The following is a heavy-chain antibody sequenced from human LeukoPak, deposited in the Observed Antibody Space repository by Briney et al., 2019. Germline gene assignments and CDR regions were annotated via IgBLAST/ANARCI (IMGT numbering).Heavy chain of an antibody. J-gene: IGHJ5*02. CDR1: GFIFNNYA. V-gene: IGHV3-9*01. CDR2: ISWNSGTI. CDR3: AKMGTGSYLNWFDP. D-gene: IGHD3-10*01. Sequence: GGSLRLSCAGSGFIFNNYAMHWVRQPPGKGLEWVSGISWNSGTIDYADSVRGRFTISRDNAKNSLYLQMNSLRAEDTAVYYCAKMGTGSYLNWFDPWGQGTLVTVSS.